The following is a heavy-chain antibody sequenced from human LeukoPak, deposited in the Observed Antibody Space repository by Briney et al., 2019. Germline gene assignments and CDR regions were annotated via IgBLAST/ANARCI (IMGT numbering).Heavy chain of an antibody. CDR1: GFTFSSYA. D-gene: IGHD3-22*01. J-gene: IGHJ3*02. V-gene: IGHV3-64D*08. CDR2: ISSNGGST. Sequence: QAGGSLRLSCSASGFTFSSYAMHWVRQAPGKGLEYVSAISSNGGSTYYADSVKGRCTISRDNSKNTLYLQMSSLRAEDTAVYYCGLAAYYYDSSGSDDAFDIWGQGTMVIVSS. CDR3: GLAAYYYDSSGSDDAFDI.